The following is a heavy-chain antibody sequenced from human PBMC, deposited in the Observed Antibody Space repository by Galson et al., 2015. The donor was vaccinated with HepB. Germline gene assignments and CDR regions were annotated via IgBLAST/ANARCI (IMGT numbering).Heavy chain of an antibody. V-gene: IGHV3-13*01. J-gene: IGHJ6*02. CDR1: GLTFSSYD. D-gene: IGHD4-11*01. CDR2: IGTAHDT. CDR3: ARGVSPSRVSNYYYYYYGMDV. Sequence: SLRLSCAASGLTFSSYDMHWVRQVTGKGLEWVSTIGTAHDTSYSDSVKGRFTISRENAKNSLYLQMNSLRAGDTAVYYCARGVSPSRVSNYYYYYYGMDVWGQGTTVTVSS.